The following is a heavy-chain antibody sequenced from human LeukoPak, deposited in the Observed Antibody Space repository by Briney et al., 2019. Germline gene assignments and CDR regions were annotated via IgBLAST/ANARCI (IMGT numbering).Heavy chain of an antibody. CDR2: IYYSGST. Sequence: SQTLSLTCTVSGGSISSGGYYWSWIRQHPGKGLEWIGYIYYSGSTYYNPSLKSRVTISVDTSKNQFSLKLSSVTAADTAVYYCVGDYGAQGGYYFDYWGQGTLVTVSS. D-gene: IGHD4-17*01. V-gene: IGHV4-31*03. J-gene: IGHJ4*02. CDR3: VGDYGAQGGYYFDY. CDR1: GGSISSGGYY.